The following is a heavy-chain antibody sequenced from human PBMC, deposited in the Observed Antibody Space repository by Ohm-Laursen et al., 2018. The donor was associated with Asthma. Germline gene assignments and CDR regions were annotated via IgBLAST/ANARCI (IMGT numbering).Heavy chain of an antibody. V-gene: IGHV4-61*01. CDR1: GASVGSGSSF. CDR2: MYYIGSP. J-gene: IGHJ3*02. CDR3: ARDTVNAFEN. D-gene: IGHD4-17*01. Sequence: TLSLTCSVSGASVGSGSSFWGWIRQSPGKGLEWIGSMYYIGSPKYNPSLESRVTMSVDTSKNQFSLRLSSLTAADTAVYYCARDTVNAFENWGQGLMVTVSS.